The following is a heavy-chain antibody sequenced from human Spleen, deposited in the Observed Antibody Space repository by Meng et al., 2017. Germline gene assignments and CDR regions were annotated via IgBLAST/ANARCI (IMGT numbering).Heavy chain of an antibody. CDR1: AFTFSSYA. CDR3: AKGQLNKDFDY. J-gene: IGHJ4*02. CDR2: ISGSGGST. V-gene: IGHV3-23*04. D-gene: IGHD1-1*01. Sequence: EVQLVESGGGFIQPGGSLRISCAASAFTFSSYAMSWVRQAPGKGLEWVSVISGSGGSTYSADSVKGRFTISRDNSKNTLYLQMNSLRAEDTALYSCAKGQLNKDFDYWGQGTLVTVSS.